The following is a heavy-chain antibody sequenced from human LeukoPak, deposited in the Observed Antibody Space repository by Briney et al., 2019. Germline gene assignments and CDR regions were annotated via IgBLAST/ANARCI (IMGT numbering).Heavy chain of an antibody. CDR2: INPNSGGT. D-gene: IGHD1-1*01. CDR1: GYTFTDYY. CDR3: ARTATTGTTPRGVYYYSYAMDV. Sequence: ASVKVSCKASGYTFTDYYMHWVRQAPGQGLEWMGWINPNSGGTNYAQKFQGWVTMTRDTSIRTAYMELNRLRSDDTAVYYCARTATTGTTPRGVYYYSYAMDVWGQGTTVTVSS. J-gene: IGHJ6*02. V-gene: IGHV1-2*04.